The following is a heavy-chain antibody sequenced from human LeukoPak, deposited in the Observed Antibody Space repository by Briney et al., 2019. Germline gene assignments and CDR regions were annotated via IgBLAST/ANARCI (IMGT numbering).Heavy chain of an antibody. V-gene: IGHV1-69*13. D-gene: IGHD2-2*01. CDR2: IIPIFGTA. CDR3: ASGSTTVYYYYGMDV. Sequence: SVKVSCKASGGTFSSYAISWVRQAPGQGLEWMGGIIPIFGTANYAQKFQGRVMITADESTSTAYMELSSLRSEDTAVYYCASGSTTVYYYYGMDVWGQGTTVTVSS. J-gene: IGHJ6*02. CDR1: GGTFSSYA.